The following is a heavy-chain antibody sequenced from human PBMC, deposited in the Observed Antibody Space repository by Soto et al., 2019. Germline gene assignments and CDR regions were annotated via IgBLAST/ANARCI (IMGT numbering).Heavy chain of an antibody. CDR2: ISGSGGST. D-gene: IGHD6-19*01. CDR3: AKDQASRRGLYFGYYYCGMDV. CDR1: GFTFSSYA. J-gene: IGHJ6*02. V-gene: IGHV3-23*01. Sequence: EVQLLESGGGLVQPGGSLRLSCAASGFTFSSYAMSWGRRAPGKGLEWVSAISGSGGSTYYADSVKGRFTISRDNSKNPLYLQMNTLRAEDTAVYYCAKDQASRRGLYFGYYYCGMDVWGQGTTVTVSS.